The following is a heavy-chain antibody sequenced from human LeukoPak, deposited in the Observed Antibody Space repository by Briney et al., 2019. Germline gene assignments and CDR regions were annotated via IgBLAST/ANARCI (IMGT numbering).Heavy chain of an antibody. J-gene: IGHJ4*02. CDR3: ARDFRGRYSSTWSFDY. CDR1: GVSISSVNW. Sequence: SETLSLTCAISGVSISSVNWWSWVRQSPGKGLEWIGEIYHGGSTTYNPSLKSRVTLSVDKAENQFSLKMYSVTAADTAVYYCARDFRGRYSSTWSFDYWGQGTLVTVSS. CDR2: IYHGGST. D-gene: IGHD6-13*01. V-gene: IGHV4-4*02.